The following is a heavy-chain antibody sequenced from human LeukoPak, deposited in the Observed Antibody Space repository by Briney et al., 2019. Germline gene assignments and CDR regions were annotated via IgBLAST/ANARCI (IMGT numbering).Heavy chain of an antibody. Sequence: ASVKVSCKASGYTFTSYGISWVRQAPGQGLEWMGWISAYNGNTNYAQKLQGRVTMTTDTSTSTAYMELRSLRSDDTAVYYCARDLGTGGNPYYFDCWGQGTLVTVSS. CDR2: ISAYNGNT. J-gene: IGHJ4*02. D-gene: IGHD4-23*01. CDR1: GYTFTSYG. V-gene: IGHV1-18*01. CDR3: ARDLGTGGNPYYFDC.